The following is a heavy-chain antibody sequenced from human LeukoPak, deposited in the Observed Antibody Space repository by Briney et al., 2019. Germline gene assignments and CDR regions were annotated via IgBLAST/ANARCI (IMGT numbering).Heavy chain of an antibody. Sequence: GGSLRLSCAASGFTFSSYSMNWVRQAPGKGLVWVSRINSDGGSPSYADSVKGRFTVSRDSAKNTLYLQMNSLRAEDTAVYYCARGAPGYSASWYDYWGQGALVTVSS. CDR1: GFTFSSYS. J-gene: IGHJ4*02. D-gene: IGHD6-13*01. CDR2: INSDGGSP. CDR3: ARGAPGYSASWYDY. V-gene: IGHV3-74*01.